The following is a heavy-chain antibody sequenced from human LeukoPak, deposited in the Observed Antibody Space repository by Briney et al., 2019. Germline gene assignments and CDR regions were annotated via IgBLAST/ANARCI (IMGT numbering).Heavy chain of an antibody. J-gene: IGHJ4*02. D-gene: IGHD3-10*01. CDR1: GGSISSGSYY. CDR3: ARTNRLLYYGSGSLFDY. CDR2: IYTSGST. V-gene: IGHV4-61*02. Sequence: SETLSLTCTVSGGSISSGSYYWSWIRQPAGKGLEWIGRIYTSGSTNYNPSLKSRVTISVDTSKNQFSLKLSSVTAADTAVYYCARTNRLLYYGSGSLFDYWGQGTLVTVSS.